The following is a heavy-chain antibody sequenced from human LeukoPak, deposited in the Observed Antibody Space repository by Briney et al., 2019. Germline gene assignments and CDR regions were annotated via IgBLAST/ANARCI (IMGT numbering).Heavy chain of an antibody. CDR2: IYYNGGT. CDR3: ARYPRLFDYDDDFAGFEY. CDR1: GASLNNEGYF. Sequence: SETLSLTCTVSGASLNNEGYFWSWIRQHPGKGLEWIGYIYYNGGTSYSPSLKSRVTISLDTSRNQSSLKLKSVTAVDTAVYYCARYPRLFDYDDDFAGFEYWGQGTLVIVSS. J-gene: IGHJ4*02. V-gene: IGHV4-31*03. D-gene: IGHD4-17*01.